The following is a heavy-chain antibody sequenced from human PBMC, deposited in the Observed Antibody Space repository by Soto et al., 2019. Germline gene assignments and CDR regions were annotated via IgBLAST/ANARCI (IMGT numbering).Heavy chain of an antibody. Sequence: PGGSLRLSCAASGFTFSSYGMHWVRQAPGKGLEWVAVISYDGSNKYYADSVKGRFTISRDNSKNTLYLQMNSLRAEDTAVYYCAKDGYSSGWYRSGWYFDLWGRGTLVTVSS. CDR3: AKDGYSSGWYRSGWYFDL. J-gene: IGHJ2*01. CDR2: ISYDGSNK. CDR1: GFTFSSYG. D-gene: IGHD6-19*01. V-gene: IGHV3-30*18.